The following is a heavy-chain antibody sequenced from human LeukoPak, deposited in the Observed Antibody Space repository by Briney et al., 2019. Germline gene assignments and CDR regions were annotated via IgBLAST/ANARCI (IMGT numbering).Heavy chain of an antibody. D-gene: IGHD3-3*01. Sequence: GGSLRLSCAASGFTFSSYATSWVRQAPGKGLEWVSAISGSGGSTYYADSVKGRFTISRDNSKNTLYLQMNSLRAEDTAVYYCAKDLEPYSYYDFWSGSMDNFDYWGQGTLVTVSS. CDR2: ISGSGGST. V-gene: IGHV3-23*01. J-gene: IGHJ4*02. CDR3: AKDLEPYSYYDFWSGSMDNFDY. CDR1: GFTFSSYA.